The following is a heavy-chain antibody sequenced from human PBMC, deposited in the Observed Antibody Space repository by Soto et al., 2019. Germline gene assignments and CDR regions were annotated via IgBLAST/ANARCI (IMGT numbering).Heavy chain of an antibody. CDR2: IYPGDSDT. CDR3: ARSSYSYGSGYGMDV. D-gene: IGHD5-18*01. J-gene: IGHJ6*04. V-gene: IGHV5-51*01. Sequence: GXSLKISCKGSGYSFTSYWIGWVRQMPGKGLEWMGIIYPGDSDTRYSPSFQGQVTISADKSISTAYLQWSSLKASDTAMYYCARSSYSYGSGYGMDVWGKGTTVTVSS. CDR1: GYSFTSYW.